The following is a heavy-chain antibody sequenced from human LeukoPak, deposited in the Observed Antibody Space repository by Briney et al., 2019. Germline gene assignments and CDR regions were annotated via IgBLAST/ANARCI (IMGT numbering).Heavy chain of an antibody. CDR1: GFTFTSYC. CDR2: INTNSTYI. Sequence: PGGSLRLSCAASGFTFTSYCMNWVRQAPGKGLEWVSSINTNSTYIYYVDSVKGRFTISRDNAKNSLYLQMSSLRDEDTAVYYCARDPIFIIGTTFFDYWGQGTLVTVSS. CDR3: ARDPIFIIGTTFFDY. D-gene: IGHD1-20*01. V-gene: IGHV3-21*01. J-gene: IGHJ4*02.